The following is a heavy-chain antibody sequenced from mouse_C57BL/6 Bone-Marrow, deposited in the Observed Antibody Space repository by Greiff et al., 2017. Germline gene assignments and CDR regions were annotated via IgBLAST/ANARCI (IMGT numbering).Heavy chain of an antibody. J-gene: IGHJ2*01. Sequence: ESGAELVRPGASVTLSCKASGYTFTDYEMHWVKQTPVHGLEWIGAIDPETGGTAYNQKFKGKAILTADKSSSTAYMELRSLTSEDSAVYYCTSPDYWGQGTTLTVSS. CDR3: TSPDY. CDR2: IDPETGGT. CDR1: GYTFTDYE. V-gene: IGHV1-15*01.